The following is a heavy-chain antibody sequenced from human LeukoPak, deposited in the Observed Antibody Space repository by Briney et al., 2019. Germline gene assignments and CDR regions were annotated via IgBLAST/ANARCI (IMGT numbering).Heavy chain of an antibody. J-gene: IGHJ5*01. V-gene: IGHV3-66*01. CDR3: ARVMNPYDSSGYFDS. CDR1: GFTVSRSY. Sequence: QAGGSLRLSCAASGFTVSRSYLSWVRQAPGKGLEWVAVIYSGGSTCYDASVKGRFTISRDNSKNTLSLKMNSLRAEDTAVFYCARVMNPYDSSGYFDSWGQGTLVTVSS. D-gene: IGHD3-22*01. CDR2: IYSGGST.